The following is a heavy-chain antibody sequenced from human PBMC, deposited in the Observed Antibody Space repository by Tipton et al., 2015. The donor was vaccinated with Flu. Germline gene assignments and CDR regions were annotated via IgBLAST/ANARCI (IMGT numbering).Heavy chain of an antibody. V-gene: IGHV3-33*03. J-gene: IGHJ2*01. Sequence: RSLRLSCAASGSTFSDYGMHWVRQAPGKGLEWVAIIWYDGSNKHYADSVKGRFTISRDDAKNTLYLQMNSLRAEDTAVYYCARGVGDYWYFDLWGRGTLVTVSS. D-gene: IGHD4-17*01. CDR1: GSTFSDYG. CDR2: IWYDGSNK. CDR3: ARGVGDYWYFDL.